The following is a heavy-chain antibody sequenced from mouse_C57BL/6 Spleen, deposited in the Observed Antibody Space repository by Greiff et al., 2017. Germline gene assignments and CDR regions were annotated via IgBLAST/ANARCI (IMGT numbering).Heavy chain of an antibody. D-gene: IGHD3-2*02. Sequence: VQLQQSGAELARPGASVKMSCKASGYTFTSYTMHWVKQRPGQGLEWIGYINPSSGYTKYNQKFKDKATLTADKSSSTAYMQLSSLTSEDSAVYYCASEDSSGLDYWGQGTTLTVSS. J-gene: IGHJ2*01. CDR3: ASEDSSGLDY. CDR1: GYTFTSYT. V-gene: IGHV1-4*01. CDR2: INPSSGYT.